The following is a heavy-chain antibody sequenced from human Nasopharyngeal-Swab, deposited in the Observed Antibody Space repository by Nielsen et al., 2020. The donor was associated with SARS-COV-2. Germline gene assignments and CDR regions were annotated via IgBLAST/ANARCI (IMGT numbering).Heavy chain of an antibody. J-gene: IGHJ4*02. CDR2: ISTTGSSK. CDR1: GFTFSDYC. Sequence: GESLKISCAASGFTFSDYCMSWIRQAPGKGLEWVSHISTTGSSKYYADSLKGRFTISRDNDKNSLYLQMNSLRADDTAVYYCASGGYDFWSGYPSDYWGLRTLVTVSS. V-gene: IGHV3-11*04. D-gene: IGHD3-3*01. CDR3: ASGGYDFWSGYPSDY.